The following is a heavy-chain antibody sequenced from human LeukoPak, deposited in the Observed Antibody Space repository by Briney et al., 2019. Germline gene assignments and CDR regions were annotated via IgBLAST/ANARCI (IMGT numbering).Heavy chain of an antibody. CDR3: ARAGGSYSRWFDP. CDR1: GGSISSTSYY. V-gene: IGHV4-39*07. J-gene: IGHJ5*02. D-gene: IGHD1-26*01. CDR2: IYYSGST. Sequence: SETLSLTCTVSGGSISSTSYYWGWIRQPPGKGLEWIGSIYYSGSTYYNPSLRSRVTISVDTSKNQFSLKLSSVTAADTAVYYCARAGGSYSRWFDPWGQGTLLTVSS.